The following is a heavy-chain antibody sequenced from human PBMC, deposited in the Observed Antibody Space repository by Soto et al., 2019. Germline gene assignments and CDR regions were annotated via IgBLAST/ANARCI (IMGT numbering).Heavy chain of an antibody. CDR3: ARDRVAAAGTGEIDP. CDR2: IYYSGST. Sequence: PSETLSLTCTVAGGSISSSSYYWGWIRQPPGKGLEWIGYIYYSGSTNYNPSLKSRVTISVDTSKNQFYLKLSSVTAADTAVYSCARDRVAAAGTGEIDPWGQRPLVTVSS. J-gene: IGHJ5*02. D-gene: IGHD6-13*01. V-gene: IGHV4-61*01. CDR1: GGSISSSSYY.